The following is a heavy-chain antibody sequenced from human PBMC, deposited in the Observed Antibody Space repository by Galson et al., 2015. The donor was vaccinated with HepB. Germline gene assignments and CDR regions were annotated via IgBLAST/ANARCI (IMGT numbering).Heavy chain of an antibody. J-gene: IGHJ1*01. CDR1: GGSFSGYY. CDR2: INHSGST. Sequence: ETLSLTCAVYGGSFSGYYWSWIRQPPGKGLEWIGEINHSGSTNYNPSLKSRVTISVDTSKNQFSLKLSSVTAADTAVYYCARGVGGRITLFQHWGQGTLVTVSS. V-gene: IGHV4-34*01. D-gene: IGHD3-16*01. CDR3: ARGVGGRITLFQH.